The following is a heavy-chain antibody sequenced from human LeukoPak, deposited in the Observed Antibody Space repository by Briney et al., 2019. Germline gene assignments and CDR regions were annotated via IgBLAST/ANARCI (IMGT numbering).Heavy chain of an antibody. J-gene: IGHJ4*02. CDR2: ISSSGSTI. D-gene: IGHD6-13*01. CDR1: GFTFSSYE. CDR3: ARGLRQLVIVADHFDY. Sequence: GGSLRLSCAASGFTFSSYEMNWVRQAPGKGLEWVSYISSSGSTIYYADSVKGRFTISRDNAKNSLYLQMNSLRAEDTAVYYCARGLRQLVIVADHFDYWGQGTLVTVSS. V-gene: IGHV3-48*03.